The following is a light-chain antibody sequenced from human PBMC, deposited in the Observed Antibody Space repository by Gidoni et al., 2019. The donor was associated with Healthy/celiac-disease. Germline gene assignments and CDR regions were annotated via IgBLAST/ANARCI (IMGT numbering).Light chain of an antibody. CDR3: QQYDNLPRT. CDR2: DAS. J-gene: IGKJ1*01. CDR1: QVLSNY. V-gene: IGKV1-33*01. Sequence: IQLTQSPSSLSASVGDRVTITCQASQVLSNYLNWYQQKPGQAPKLLIYDASNLETGVPSRFSGSGSGTDFTFTISSLQPEDIATYYCQQYDNLPRTFGQGTKVEIK.